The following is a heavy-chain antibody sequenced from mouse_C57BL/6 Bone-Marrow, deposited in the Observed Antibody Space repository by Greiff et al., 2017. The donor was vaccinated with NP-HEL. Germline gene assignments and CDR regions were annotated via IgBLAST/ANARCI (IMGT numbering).Heavy chain of an antibody. CDR2: INPKYGTT. D-gene: IGHD4-1*01. CDR3: ARLRTGNYFDD. J-gene: IGHJ2*01. CDR1: GYSFTDYN. Sequence: EVKLLESGPELVKPGASVKISCKASGYSFTDYNMNWVKQSNGKSLEWIGVINPKYGTTSYNQKFKGKATLTADQSSSTAYMQLNSLTSEDSAVYYCARLRTGNYFDDWGQGTTLTVAS. V-gene: IGHV1-39*01.